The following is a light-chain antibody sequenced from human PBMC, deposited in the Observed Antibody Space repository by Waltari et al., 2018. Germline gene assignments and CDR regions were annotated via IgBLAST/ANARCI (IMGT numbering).Light chain of an antibody. CDR3: QQYNSYSWT. V-gene: IGKV1-5*01. CDR2: DAS. CDR1: QRISSW. Sequence: DIQMTQSPSTLAASVGDRVTITCRASQRISSWLAWYQQKPGKVPKLLIDDASSLESGVPSRFSGSGSGTEFTLTISSLQPDDFATYYCQQYNSYSWTFGQGTKVEIK. J-gene: IGKJ1*01.